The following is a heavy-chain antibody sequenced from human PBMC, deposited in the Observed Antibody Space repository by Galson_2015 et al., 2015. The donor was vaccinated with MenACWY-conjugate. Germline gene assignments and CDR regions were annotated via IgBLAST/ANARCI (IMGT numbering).Heavy chain of an antibody. CDR2: INAGNGIT. CDR3: ASTYSGYDYSLDY. J-gene: IGHJ4*02. Sequence: SVKVSCKASGYTFTSYAMHWVRQAPGQRLEWMGWINAGNGITKYSQKFQGRVTITRDTSASTAYMELSSLRSKDTAVYYCASTYSGYDYSLDYWGQGTLVTVSS. CDR1: GYTFTSYA. V-gene: IGHV1-3*01. D-gene: IGHD5-12*01.